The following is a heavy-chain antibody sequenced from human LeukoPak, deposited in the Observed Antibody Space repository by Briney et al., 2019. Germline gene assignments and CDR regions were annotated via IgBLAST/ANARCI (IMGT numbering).Heavy chain of an antibody. Sequence: GGSPRLSCAASGFTVSSNYMSWVRQAPGKGLEWVSVIYSGGSTYYADSVKGRFTISRDNSKNTLYLQMNSLRAEDTAVYYCARERLYCSGGSCYRSFDYWGQGTLVTVSS. D-gene: IGHD2-15*01. CDR1: GFTVSSNY. CDR3: ARERLYCSGGSCYRSFDY. CDR2: IYSGGST. J-gene: IGHJ4*02. V-gene: IGHV3-53*01.